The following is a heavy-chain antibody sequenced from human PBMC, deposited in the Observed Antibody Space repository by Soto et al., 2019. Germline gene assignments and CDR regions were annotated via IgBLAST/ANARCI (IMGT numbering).Heavy chain of an antibody. Sequence: QLQLQESGPGLVKPSETVSLTCTVSGGSISSSSYYWGWIRQPPGEGLEWIGNIYYSGSTYYNPSLKSRVTLAVDTSKNQFSRQLSSGAAADTAVYYCARVVGYCSGRSCYSSSHFDSWGQGSLVTVSS. J-gene: IGHJ4*02. V-gene: IGHV4-39*01. CDR2: IYYSGST. D-gene: IGHD2-15*01. CDR1: GGSISSSSYY. CDR3: ARVVGYCSGRSCYSSSHFDS.